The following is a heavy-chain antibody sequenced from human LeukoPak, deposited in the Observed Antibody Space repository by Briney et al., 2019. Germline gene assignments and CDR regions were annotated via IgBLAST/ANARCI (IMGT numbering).Heavy chain of an antibody. CDR3: ARGRYCSADICSGGDAFDI. Sequence: SPTQSLTCTVSGGRVNNYYRSWSRQPAGKGIEWIGRIYTRGSTNYNPSLKSRVTMSVDTSKNQFSLKLSSVTAADTAVYYCARGRYCSADICSGGDAFDIWGQGTMVSVSS. CDR1: GGRVNNYY. J-gene: IGHJ3*02. V-gene: IGHV4-4*07. CDR2: IYTRGST. D-gene: IGHD2-15*01.